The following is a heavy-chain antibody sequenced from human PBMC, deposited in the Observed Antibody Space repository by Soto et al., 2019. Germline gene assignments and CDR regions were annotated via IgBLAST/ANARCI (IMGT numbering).Heavy chain of an antibody. CDR3: ASGEGRNGHDTRFAY. V-gene: IGHV3-30*03. CDR2: ISHDGKDK. D-gene: IGHD3-10*01. J-gene: IGHJ4*02. CDR1: GFAFSYYG. Sequence: QMQLVESGGGVVQPGRSLRVSCATSGFAFSYYGIHWVRQAPGKGLEWVADISHDGKDKWYADSVKGRFTISRDNSENTLYLQRNGLRSEDTAVYFCASGEGRNGHDTRFAYWGQGTLVTVSS.